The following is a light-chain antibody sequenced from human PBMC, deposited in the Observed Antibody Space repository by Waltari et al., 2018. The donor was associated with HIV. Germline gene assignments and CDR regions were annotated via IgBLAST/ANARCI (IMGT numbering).Light chain of an antibody. Sequence: QSALTQPASVSGSPGQSITISCTGTSSDVGGYNYVSWYQQHPVKAPKLMIYEVSNRPSGVSNRFSGSKSGNTASLTISGLQAEDEADYYCSSYTSSSTLRVFGRGTKLTVL. CDR1: SSDVGGYNY. CDR3: SSYTSSSTLRV. V-gene: IGLV2-14*01. CDR2: EVS. J-gene: IGLJ3*02.